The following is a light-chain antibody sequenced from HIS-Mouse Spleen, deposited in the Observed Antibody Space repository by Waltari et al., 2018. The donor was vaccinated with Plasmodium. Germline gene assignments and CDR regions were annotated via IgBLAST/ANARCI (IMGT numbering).Light chain of an antibody. Sequence: AIQMTQSPSSLSASVGDRVTITCRASQGIRNDLGWYQQKPGKAPKLLISAASSLQSGGPSRFSGSGSGTDFTLTISSLQPEDFATYYCLQDYNYPYTFGQGTKLEIK. CDR3: LQDYNYPYT. J-gene: IGKJ2*01. CDR1: QGIRND. V-gene: IGKV1-6*01. CDR2: AAS.